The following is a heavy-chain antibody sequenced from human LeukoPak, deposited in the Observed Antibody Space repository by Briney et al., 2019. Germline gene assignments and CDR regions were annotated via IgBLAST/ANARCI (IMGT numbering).Heavy chain of an antibody. CDR2: INHSGST. D-gene: IGHD4/OR15-4a*01. V-gene: IGHV4-34*01. J-gene: IGHJ4*02. CDR1: GGSFGGYY. CDR3: ARVGGWSQAAAGLYYFDY. Sequence: PSETLSLTCAVYGGSFGGYYWSWIRQPPGKGLEWIGEINHSGSTNYNPSLKSRVTISVDTSKNQFSLKLSSVTAADTAVYYCARVGGWSQAAAGLYYFDYWGQGTLVTVSS.